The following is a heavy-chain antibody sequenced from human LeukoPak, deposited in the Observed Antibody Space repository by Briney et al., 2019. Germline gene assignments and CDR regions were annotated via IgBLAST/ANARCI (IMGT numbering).Heavy chain of an antibody. D-gene: IGHD4-23*01. V-gene: IGHV4-59*08. CDR2: FYYSGTT. CDR1: GGSISGNY. J-gene: IGHJ4*02. Sequence: SETLSLTCTVSGGSISGNYWSWIRQPPGKGLEWIGYFYYSGTTNHNPSLKSRVTISVDTSKNQFSLRLSSVTAADTAVYFCARHVRDYGGVTNPTAKYYFDYWGQGTLVTVSS. CDR3: ARHVRDYGGVTNPTAKYYFDY.